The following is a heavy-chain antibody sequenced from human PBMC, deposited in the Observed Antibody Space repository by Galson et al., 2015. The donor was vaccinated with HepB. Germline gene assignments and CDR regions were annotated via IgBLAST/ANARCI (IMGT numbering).Heavy chain of an antibody. CDR2: LYYSGST. Sequence: LSLTCTVSGGSISSYYWSWIRQPPGKGLEWLGYLYYSGSTNYNPSLKSRVTISVDTSKNQFSLKLSSVTAADTAVYYCARDRDYYDSSGYGDAFDIWGQGTMVTVSS. J-gene: IGHJ3*02. D-gene: IGHD3-22*01. V-gene: IGHV4-59*01. CDR1: GGSISSYY. CDR3: ARDRDYYDSSGYGDAFDI.